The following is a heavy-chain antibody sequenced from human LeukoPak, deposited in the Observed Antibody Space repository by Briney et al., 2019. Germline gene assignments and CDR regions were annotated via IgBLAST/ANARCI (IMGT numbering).Heavy chain of an antibody. CDR1: GGTFSSYA. CDR2: IIPIFGTA. V-gene: IGHV1-69*05. D-gene: IGHD3-22*01. CDR3: ESGVIGGDYFDY. J-gene: IGHJ4*02. Sequence: SVKVSCKASGGTFSSYAISWVRQAPGQGLEWMGRIIPIFGTANYAQKFQGRVTITTDESTSTAYMELSSLRSEDTAVYYCESGVIGGDYFDYWGQGTLVTVSS.